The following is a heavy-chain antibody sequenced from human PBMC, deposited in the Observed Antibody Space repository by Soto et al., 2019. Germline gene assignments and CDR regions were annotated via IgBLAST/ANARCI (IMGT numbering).Heavy chain of an antibody. CDR2: ISSSTSHT. V-gene: IGHV3-11*05. J-gene: IGHJ4*02. CDR3: ARGRGAAADSFDF. D-gene: IGHD6-13*01. Sequence: QVQLVESGGGVVKPGGSLRLSCAVSGFTFSDYYMTCIRQAPGKGLEGVSYISSSTSHTNYEESEKGRFTISRDNAKNSLFRQMNSLRAEDTAVYYCARGRGAAADSFDFWGQGTRVTFSS. CDR1: GFTFSDYY.